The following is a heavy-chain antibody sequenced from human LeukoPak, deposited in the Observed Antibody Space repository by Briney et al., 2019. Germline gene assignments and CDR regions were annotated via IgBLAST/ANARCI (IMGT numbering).Heavy chain of an antibody. D-gene: IGHD5-12*01. CDR2: INPNSGGT. J-gene: IGHJ4*02. CDR1: GYTFTGYY. Sequence: ASVKVSCTASGYTFTGYYMHWVRQAPGQGLEWMGWINPNSGGTNYAQKFQGRVTMTRDTSISTAYMELSRLRSDDTAVYYCARDFEVDIVAAKTGYYFDYWGQGTLVTVSS. CDR3: ARDFEVDIVAAKTGYYFDY. V-gene: IGHV1-2*02.